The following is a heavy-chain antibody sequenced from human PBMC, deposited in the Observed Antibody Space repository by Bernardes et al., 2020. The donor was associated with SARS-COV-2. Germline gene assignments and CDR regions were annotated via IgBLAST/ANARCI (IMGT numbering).Heavy chain of an antibody. J-gene: IGHJ6*02. Sequence: GGSLRLSCAASGFTFSNFAMHWVRQALGKGLEYVSGISSTGESKYYANYVKGRFTISRDNSRNTLYPQMSGLRAEDMAVYYCAAHNPSLDVWGQGTTVTVSS. CDR3: AAHNPSLDV. V-gene: IGHV3-64*01. CDR2: ISSTGESK. CDR1: GFTFSNFA.